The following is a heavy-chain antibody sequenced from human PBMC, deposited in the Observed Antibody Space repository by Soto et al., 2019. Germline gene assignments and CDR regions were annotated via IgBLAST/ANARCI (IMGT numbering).Heavy chain of an antibody. Sequence: GASVKVSCKASGYTFTGYYMHWVRQVPGQGLEWMGLINTYNGYTRYPQNFQGRVTMTTDTSTGTVYMELRSLTSDDTAVYYCARDLTKGFDVWGQGTTVTVSS. D-gene: IGHD2-8*01. V-gene: IGHV1-18*04. J-gene: IGHJ6*02. CDR2: INTYNGYT. CDR3: ARDLTKGFDV. CDR1: GYTFTGYY.